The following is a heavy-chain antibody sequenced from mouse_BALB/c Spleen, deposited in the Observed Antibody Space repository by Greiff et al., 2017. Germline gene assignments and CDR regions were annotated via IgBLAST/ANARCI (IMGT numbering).Heavy chain of an antibody. CDR2: ISSGGST. CDR1: GFTFSSYA. Sequence: EVQVVESGGGLVKPGGSLKLSCAASGFTFSSYAMSWVRQTPEKRLEWVASISSGGSTYYPDSVKGRFTISRDNARNILYLQMSSLRSEDTAMYYCARGKYGNYNYGGQGTTLTVSS. D-gene: IGHD2-10*02. V-gene: IGHV5-6-5*01. CDR3: ARGKYGNYNY. J-gene: IGHJ2*01.